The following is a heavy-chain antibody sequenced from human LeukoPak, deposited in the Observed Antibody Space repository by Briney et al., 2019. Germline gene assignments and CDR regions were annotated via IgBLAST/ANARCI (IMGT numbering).Heavy chain of an antibody. CDR2: IRSKANSYAT. CDR1: GFTFSGSA. CDR3: TRGGELPFDY. V-gene: IGHV3-73*01. Sequence: GGSLRLSCAASGFTFSGSAMHWVRQASGKGLEWVGRIRSKANSYATAYAASVKGRFTISRDDSKNTAYLQMNSLKTEDTAVYYCTRGGELPFDYWGQGTLVTVSS. J-gene: IGHJ4*02. D-gene: IGHD1-26*01.